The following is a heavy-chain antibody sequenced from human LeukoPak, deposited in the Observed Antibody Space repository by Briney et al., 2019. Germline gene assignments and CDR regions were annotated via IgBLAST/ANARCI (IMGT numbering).Heavy chain of an antibody. CDR3: SKRDNYGYFDY. CDR1: GFTFSSYA. J-gene: IGHJ4*02. Sequence: PGGSLRLSCAASGFTFSSYAMSWVRQAPGKGLQWVSAISADGAGTYYADSVKGRFTISRDKSKSTLYLQMNSLRAEDTAVYYCSKRDNYGYFDYWGQGTLVTVSS. D-gene: IGHD5-18*01. CDR2: ISADGAGT. V-gene: IGHV3-23*01.